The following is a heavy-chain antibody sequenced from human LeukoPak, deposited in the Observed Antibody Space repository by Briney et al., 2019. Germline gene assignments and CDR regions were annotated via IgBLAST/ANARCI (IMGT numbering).Heavy chain of an antibody. Sequence: GESLKISCKGSGYSFTSYWIGLVRQMPGKGLEWMGIIYPGDSDTRYSPSFQGQVTISADKSISTAYLQWSSLKASDTAMYYCARHEGSKYYDFWSGYYTIDYWGQGTLVTVSS. J-gene: IGHJ4*02. CDR2: IYPGDSDT. D-gene: IGHD3-3*01. CDR1: GYSFTSYW. CDR3: ARHEGSKYYDFWSGYYTIDY. V-gene: IGHV5-51*01.